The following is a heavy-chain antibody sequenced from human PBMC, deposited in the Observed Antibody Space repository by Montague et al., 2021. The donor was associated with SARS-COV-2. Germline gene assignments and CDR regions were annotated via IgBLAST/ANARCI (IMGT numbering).Heavy chain of an antibody. Sequence: SETLSLICSVSGGSIRSHYWSWIRQPPGKGLEWIGYIYYSGTTNYNPSLKSRVTISVDTSKNQFSLKLSSVTAADTAVFYCARTRLDYNDYVFDYWGQGILVTVSS. J-gene: IGHJ4*02. CDR1: GGSIRSHY. D-gene: IGHD4-11*01. CDR2: IYYSGTT. V-gene: IGHV4-59*11. CDR3: ARTRLDYNDYVFDY.